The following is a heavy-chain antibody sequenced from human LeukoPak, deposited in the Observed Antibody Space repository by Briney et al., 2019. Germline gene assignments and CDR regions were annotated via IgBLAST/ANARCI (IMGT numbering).Heavy chain of an antibody. CDR2: INPSGDST. D-gene: IGHD2-21*01. CDR1: GYTFTKYL. J-gene: IGHJ5*02. CDR3: ARPSYCVFDNCGYWLDP. Sequence: ASVKVSCKTSGYTFTKYLIHWVRQAPGQGLEWMGTINPSGDSTNYAQRFQGRVTLTEDTSTSTVYMELSSLTSEDAAVYYRARPSYCVFDNCGYWLDPWGPGTLITVSS. V-gene: IGHV1-46*01.